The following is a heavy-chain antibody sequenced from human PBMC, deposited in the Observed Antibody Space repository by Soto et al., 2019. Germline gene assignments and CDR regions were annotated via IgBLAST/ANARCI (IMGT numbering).Heavy chain of an antibody. V-gene: IGHV3-33*01. CDR2: IWYDGSNK. J-gene: IGHJ6*02. CDR1: GFTFSSYG. CDR3: ASDTWNYDFWSGYYTGAGMDV. Sequence: GGSLRLSCAASGFTFSSYGMHWVRQAPGKGLEWVAVIWYDGSNKYCADSVKGRFTISRDNSKNTLHLQMNSLRAEDTAVYYCASDTWNYDFWSGYYTGAGMDVWGQGTTVTVSS. D-gene: IGHD3-3*01.